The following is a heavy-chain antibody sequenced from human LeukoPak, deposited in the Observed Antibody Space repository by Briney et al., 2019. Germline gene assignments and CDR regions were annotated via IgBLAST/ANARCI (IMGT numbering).Heavy chain of an antibody. CDR1: GYSISSGYY. D-gene: IGHD3-22*01. J-gene: IGHJ4*02. V-gene: IGHV4-38-2*02. Sequence: SETLSLTCTVSGYSISSGYYWGWIRQSPGKGLEWIGNIYYSGSTYYNPSLKSPVTISVDTSKNQFSLKLSSVTAADTAVYYCARVPGDQYDSSGYYPFDSWGQGTLVTVSS. CDR2: IYYSGST. CDR3: ARVPGDQYDSSGYYPFDS.